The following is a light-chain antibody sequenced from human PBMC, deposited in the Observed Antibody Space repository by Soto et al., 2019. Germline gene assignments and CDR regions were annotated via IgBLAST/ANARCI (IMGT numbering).Light chain of an antibody. CDR3: SSYTTSTTGL. CDR1: SSDVGAFNY. Sequence: QSVLTQPASVSGSPGQSITISCTGTSSDVGAFNYVSWYQQHPGKAPKLMIYDVTNRPSGVSNRFSGSKSGNTASLTISGLQAEDEADYYCSSYTTSTTGLFGTGTKLTVL. V-gene: IGLV2-14*01. J-gene: IGLJ1*01. CDR2: DVT.